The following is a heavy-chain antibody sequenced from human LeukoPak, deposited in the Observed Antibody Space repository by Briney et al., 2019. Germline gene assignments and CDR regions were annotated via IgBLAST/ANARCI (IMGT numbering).Heavy chain of an antibody. J-gene: IGHJ4*02. V-gene: IGHV5-51*01. CDR1: GYSFSTYW. CDR2: IYPGNSDT. CDR3: ARRIDKGNDY. D-gene: IGHD2-15*01. Sequence: GESLKISCKGSGYSFSTYWIGWVRQMPGKGLEWLGIIYPGNSDTRYSPSFQGQVTISADKSISTAYLQWSSLKASDTAMYYCARRIDKGNDYWGQGTLVTVSS.